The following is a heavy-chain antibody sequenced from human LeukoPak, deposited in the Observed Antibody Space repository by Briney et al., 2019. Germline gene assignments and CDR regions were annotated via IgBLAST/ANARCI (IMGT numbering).Heavy chain of an antibody. CDR2: ISDSGGST. J-gene: IGHJ4*02. D-gene: IGHD3-22*01. CDR1: GFTFSSYA. V-gene: IGHV3-23*01. CDR3: ARARYDSSGYYPLGDY. Sequence: GGSLRLSCAASGFTFSSYAMSWVRQAPGKGLEWVSAISDSGGSTYYADSVKGRFTISRDNAKNSLFLQMNSLRAEDTAVYFCARARYDSSGYYPLGDYWGQGTLVTVSS.